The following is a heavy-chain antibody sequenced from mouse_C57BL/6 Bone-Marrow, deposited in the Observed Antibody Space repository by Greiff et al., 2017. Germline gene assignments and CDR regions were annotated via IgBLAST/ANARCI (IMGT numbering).Heavy chain of an antibody. CDR2: IWGDGST. CDR3: AKECGFAY. CDR1: GFSFTSYG. V-gene: IGHV2-3*01. Sequence: VQRVESGPGLVAPSQSLSISCTVSGFSFTSYGVSWVRQPPGQGLEWLGVIWGDGSTNYHSALISRLSISKDNSTSQVFVKLNSLQTDDTATYYCAKECGFAYWGQGTLVTVSA. J-gene: IGHJ3*01. D-gene: IGHD6-1*01.